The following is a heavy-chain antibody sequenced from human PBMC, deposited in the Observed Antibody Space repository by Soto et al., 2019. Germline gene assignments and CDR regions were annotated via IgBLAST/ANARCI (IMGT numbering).Heavy chain of an antibody. Sequence: EVQLVESGGGLVQPGGSLRLSCAASGFTFSNYWMYWVRQAPGKGLVWVSRINSDGSSTTYADSVKGRFTLSRDNAKNTVYLHMNSLRGQATAVYYCARDRGPYYYYMDVWGQGTAVTVCS. CDR3: ARDRGPYYYYMDV. D-gene: IGHD3-16*01. CDR2: INSDGSST. J-gene: IGHJ6*03. V-gene: IGHV3-74*01. CDR1: GFTFSNYW.